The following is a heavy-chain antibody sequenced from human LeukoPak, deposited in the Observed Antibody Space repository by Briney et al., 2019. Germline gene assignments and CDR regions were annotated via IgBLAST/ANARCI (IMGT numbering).Heavy chain of an antibody. CDR3: ARGRYNYGYIYDY. CDR2: ISYDGSKK. CDR1: GFTFSSYA. D-gene: IGHD5-18*01. V-gene: IGHV3-30*04. J-gene: IGHJ4*02. Sequence: GGSLRLSCAASGFTFSSYAMHWVRQAPGKGLEWVAVISYDGSKKYYADSVKGRFTISRDNSKNTQHLQMNSLRAEDTAVYYCARGRYNYGYIYDYWGQGTLVTVSS.